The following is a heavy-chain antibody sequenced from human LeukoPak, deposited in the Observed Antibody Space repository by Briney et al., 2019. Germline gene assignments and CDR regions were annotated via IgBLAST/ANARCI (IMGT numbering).Heavy chain of an antibody. Sequence: GGSLRLSCAASGFTFSSYSMNWVRQAPGKGLEWVSSISPSGSAIFYAGSVKGRFTISRDNAKNSLYLQMNSLRAEDTALYFCATGIRERGFDSWGQGTLVTVSS. D-gene: IGHD1-1*01. CDR1: GFTFSSYS. V-gene: IGHV3-21*01. CDR2: ISPSGSAI. CDR3: ATGIRERGFDS. J-gene: IGHJ4*02.